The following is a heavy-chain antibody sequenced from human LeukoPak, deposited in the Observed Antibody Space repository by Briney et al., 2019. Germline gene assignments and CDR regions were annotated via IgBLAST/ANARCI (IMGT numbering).Heavy chain of an antibody. CDR2: ISSSSSYI. J-gene: IGHJ4*02. V-gene: IGHV3-21*05. CDR3: ARVGYGDYEGIDY. D-gene: IGHD4-17*01. Sequence: PGGSLRLSCAASGFTFSSYSMNWVRQAPGKGLEWVSYISSSSSYIYYADSVKGRFTISRDNAKNSLYLQMNSLRAEDTAVYYCARVGYGDYEGIDYWGQGTLVTVSS. CDR1: GFTFSSYS.